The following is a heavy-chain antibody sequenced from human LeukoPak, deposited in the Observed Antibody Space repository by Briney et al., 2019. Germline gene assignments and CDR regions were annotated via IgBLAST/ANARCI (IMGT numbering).Heavy chain of an antibody. CDR3: ARDQSDAFDI. J-gene: IGHJ3*02. CDR1: GFTFSNNG. Sequence: GGSLRLSCAASGFTFSNNGMHWVRQAPGKGLDWVAVIWYDGSDKYYADSVKGRFAISRDNSKNTLYLEMNSLRVEDTAVYYCARDQSDAFDIWGQGAMVTVSS. CDR2: IWYDGSDK. V-gene: IGHV3-33*01.